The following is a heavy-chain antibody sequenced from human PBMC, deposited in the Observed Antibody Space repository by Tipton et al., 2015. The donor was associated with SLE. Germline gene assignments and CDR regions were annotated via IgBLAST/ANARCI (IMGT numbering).Heavy chain of an antibody. CDR2: ISYDGSNK. J-gene: IGHJ6*02. CDR1: GFTFSSYG. V-gene: IGHV3-30*03. D-gene: IGHD6-6*01. CDR3: ARPDSSSSSYYYYGMDV. Sequence: SLRLSCAASGFTFSSYGMHWVRQAPGKGLEWVAVISYDGSNKYYADSVKGRFTISRDNAKNSLYLQMNSLRAEDTAVYYCARPDSSSSSYYYYGMDVWGQGTTVTVSS.